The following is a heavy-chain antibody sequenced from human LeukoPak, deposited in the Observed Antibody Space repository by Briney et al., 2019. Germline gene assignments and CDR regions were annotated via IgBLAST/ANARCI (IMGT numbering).Heavy chain of an antibody. D-gene: IGHD2-15*01. CDR3: ARVVADNWFDP. CDR1: GYTFTNYY. J-gene: IGHJ5*02. Sequence: GESLKISCNGSGYTFTNYYIAWVRPMPGKGLEWMGIVYPGDSDTRYSPSFQGQVTISADKSISTAYLQWSSLKASDTAMYYCARVVADNWFDPWGQGTLVTVSS. V-gene: IGHV5-51*01. CDR2: VYPGDSDT.